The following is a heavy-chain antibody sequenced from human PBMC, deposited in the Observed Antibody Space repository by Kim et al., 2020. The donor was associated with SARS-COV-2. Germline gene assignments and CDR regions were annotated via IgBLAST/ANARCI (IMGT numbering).Heavy chain of an antibody. Sequence: YAGSVGGRFTISGDDSKTTAYLQMNSLKTDDTAVYYCARQTLDSLRFDYWGQGALVTVSS. J-gene: IGHJ4*02. CDR3: ARQTLDSLRFDY. D-gene: IGHD1-1*01. V-gene: IGHV3-73*01.